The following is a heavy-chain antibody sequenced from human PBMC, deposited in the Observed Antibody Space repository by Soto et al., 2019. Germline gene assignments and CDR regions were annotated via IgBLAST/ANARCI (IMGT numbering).Heavy chain of an antibody. V-gene: IGHV1-8*01. CDR3: ARRRSGRYSRYYYGMDV. CDR1: GYTFTSYD. J-gene: IGHJ6*02. D-gene: IGHD1-26*01. CDR2: MNPNSGNT. Sequence: QVQLVQSGAEVKKPGASVKVSCKASGYTFTSYDINWVRQATGQGLEWMGWMNPNSGNTGYAQKFQGRVTMTRNTSISTAYMELSSLRSEDTAVYYCARRRSGRYSRYYYGMDVWGQGTTVTVSS.